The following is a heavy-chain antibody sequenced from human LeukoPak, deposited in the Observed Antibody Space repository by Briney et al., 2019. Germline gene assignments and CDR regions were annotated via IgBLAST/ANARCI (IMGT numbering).Heavy chain of an antibody. Sequence: GGSLRLSCAASGFTFSNYLMHWVRQAPGKGLEWVSVFYVGGATYYADSVKGRFTISRDNSENTLYLQMKSLRAEDTAVYYCARGDGYNFFDYWGQGTLVTVSS. CDR3: ARGDGYNFFDY. CDR1: GFTFSNYL. V-gene: IGHV3-53*01. D-gene: IGHD5-24*01. J-gene: IGHJ4*02. CDR2: FYVGGAT.